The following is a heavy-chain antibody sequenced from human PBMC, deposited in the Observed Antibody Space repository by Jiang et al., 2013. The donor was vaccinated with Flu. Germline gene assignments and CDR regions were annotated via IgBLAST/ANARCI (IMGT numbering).Heavy chain of an antibody. J-gene: IGHJ1*01. Sequence: SGAEVKKPGASVKVSCKASGYTFTSYGISWVRQAPGQGLEWMGWISAYNGNTNYAQKLQGRVTMTTDTSTSTAYMELRSLRSDDTAVYYCARDWSITMMRETPEYFQHWGQGTLVTVSS. V-gene: IGHV1-18*01. D-gene: IGHD3-22*01. CDR2: ISAYNGNT. CDR1: GYTFTSYG. CDR3: ARDWSITMMRETPEYFQH.